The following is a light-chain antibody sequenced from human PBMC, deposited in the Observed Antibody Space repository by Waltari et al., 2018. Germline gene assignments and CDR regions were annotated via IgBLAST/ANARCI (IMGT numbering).Light chain of an antibody. J-gene: IGLJ1*01. CDR1: SSDIGGYNY. Sequence: QSALTQPPSASGSPGQSVTISCTGTSSDIGGYNYVSWYQQHPGKAPNLMIYEVNKRPSGVPDRFSGSKSGHTSSLTVSGLQAEDEADYYCSSYAGSNNYVFGTGTKVTVL. CDR2: EVN. CDR3: SSYAGSNNYV. V-gene: IGLV2-8*01.